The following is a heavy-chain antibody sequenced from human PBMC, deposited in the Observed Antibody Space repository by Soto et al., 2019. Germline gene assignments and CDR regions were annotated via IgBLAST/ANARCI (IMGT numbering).Heavy chain of an antibody. CDR3: ARGDYYDSSGYYFPPDY. D-gene: IGHD3-22*01. V-gene: IGHV3-23*01. CDR1: GFTFSSYA. J-gene: IGHJ4*02. CDR2: ISGSGGST. Sequence: EVQLLESGGGLVQPGGSLRLSCAASGFTFSSYAMSWVRQAPGKGLEWVSAISGSGGSTYYADSVKGRFTISRDNSKNTLYLHMNSLRAEDTAVYYCARGDYYDSSGYYFPPDYWGQGTLVTVSS.